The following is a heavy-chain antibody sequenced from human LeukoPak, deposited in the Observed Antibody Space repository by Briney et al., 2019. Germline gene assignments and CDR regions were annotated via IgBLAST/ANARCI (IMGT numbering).Heavy chain of an antibody. Sequence: SETLSLTCTVSGYSISSGYYWGWIRQAPGKGLEWIGNIYHSGNTYYNPSLKSRVTVSMDTFKNQFSLKVNSVTAADTAVYYCAKPSNYYGSATDAFDFWGQGTMVTVSS. D-gene: IGHD3-10*01. J-gene: IGHJ3*01. CDR1: GYSISSGYY. V-gene: IGHV4-38-2*02. CDR3: AKPSNYYGSATDAFDF. CDR2: IYHSGNT.